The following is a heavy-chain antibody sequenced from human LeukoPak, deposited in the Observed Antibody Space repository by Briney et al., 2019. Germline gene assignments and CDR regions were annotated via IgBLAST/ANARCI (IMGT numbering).Heavy chain of an antibody. J-gene: IGHJ4*02. CDR3: VKDSSSGSYFDY. CDR2: INTDGSTT. CDR1: GFTFSNYW. Sequence: TGGSLRLSCAASGFTFSNYWMHWVRQAPGKGLVWVSRINTDGSTTNYADSVKGRFTISRDNSRNTLHLQMSSLRVEDTAVYYCVKDSSSGSYFDYWGQGTLVTVSS. D-gene: IGHD3-10*01. V-gene: IGHV3-74*01.